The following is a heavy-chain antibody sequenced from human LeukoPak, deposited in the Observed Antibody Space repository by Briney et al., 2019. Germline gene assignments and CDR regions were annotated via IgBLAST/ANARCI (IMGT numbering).Heavy chain of an antibody. CDR3: ARHIVGEQNFDY. CDR1: GFTFSDDD. D-gene: IGHD3-16*02. Sequence: GGSLRLSCAASGFTFSDDDMDWVRQAPGKGPEWVASIKDDGSAQFYVDSLEGRFTISRDNAKNTLYLQMDTMRVEDTAVYYCARHIVGEQNFDYWSQGTLVTVSS. V-gene: IGHV3-7*01. J-gene: IGHJ4*02. CDR2: IKDDGSAQ.